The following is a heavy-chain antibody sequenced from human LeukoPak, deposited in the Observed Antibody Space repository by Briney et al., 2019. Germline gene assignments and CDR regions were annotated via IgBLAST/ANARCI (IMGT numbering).Heavy chain of an antibody. CDR2: IRYDGSNK. CDR3: AKHRRVATIRAPFDY. CDR1: GFTFSSYG. V-gene: IGHV3-30*02. Sequence: PGGSLRLSCAASGFTFSSYGMHWVRQAPGKGLEWVAFIRYDGSNKYYADSVKGRFTISRDNSKNTLYLQMNSLRAEDTAVYYCAKHRRVATIRAPFDYWGQGTPVTVSS. J-gene: IGHJ4*02. D-gene: IGHD5-12*01.